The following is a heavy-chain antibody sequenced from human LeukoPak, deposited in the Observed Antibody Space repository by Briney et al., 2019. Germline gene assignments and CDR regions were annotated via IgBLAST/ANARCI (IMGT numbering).Heavy chain of an antibody. CDR1: GFTFSSYA. V-gene: IGHV3-30-3*01. Sequence: GGSLRLSCAASGFTFSSYAMHWVRQAPGKGLEWVAVISYDGSNKYYADSVKGRFTISRDNSKNTLYLQMNSLRAEDTAVYYCARDKVQRYYYDSSGIFDYWGQGTLVTVSS. D-gene: IGHD3-22*01. CDR2: ISYDGSNK. CDR3: ARDKVQRYYYDSSGIFDY. J-gene: IGHJ4*02.